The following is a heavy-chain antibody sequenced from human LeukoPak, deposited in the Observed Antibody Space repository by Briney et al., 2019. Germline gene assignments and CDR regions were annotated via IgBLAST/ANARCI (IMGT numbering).Heavy chain of an antibody. D-gene: IGHD1-1*01. J-gene: IGHJ5*02. CDR2: ISYSGST. CDR3: AREGTAGTNLNWFDP. Sequence: SETLSLTCTVSGGSISSYYWSWIRQPPGKGLEWIGYISYSGSTNFNPSLKSRVTISVDTSKNQFSLKLSSVTAADTAVYYCAREGTAGTNLNWFDPWGQGTLVTVSS. CDR1: GGSISSYY. V-gene: IGHV4-59*01.